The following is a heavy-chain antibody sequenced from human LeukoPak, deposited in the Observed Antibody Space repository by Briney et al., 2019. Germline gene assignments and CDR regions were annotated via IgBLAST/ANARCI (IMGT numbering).Heavy chain of an antibody. CDR3: AREYSSSTTVVTPSRFDP. D-gene: IGHD4-23*01. CDR2: IIPIFGTA. J-gene: IGHJ5*02. CDR1: GYTFTSYY. Sequence: GASVKVSCKASGYTFTSYYMHWVRQAPGQGLEWMGGIIPIFGTANYAQKFQGRVTITTDESTSTAYMELSSLRSEDTAVYYCAREYSSSTTVVTPSRFDPWGQGTLVTVSS. V-gene: IGHV1-69*05.